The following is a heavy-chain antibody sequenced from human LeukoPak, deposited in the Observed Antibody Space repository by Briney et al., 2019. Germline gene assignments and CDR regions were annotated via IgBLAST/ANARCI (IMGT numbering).Heavy chain of an antibody. Sequence: SETLSLTCTVSGGSINSYYWSWIRQPPGKGLEWIGFIYHIGSTNYNPSLKSRVTISVDTSKNQFSLRLSSVTAADTAVYYCAKSNGYGLVDIWGQGTMVTVSS. D-gene: IGHD3-10*01. V-gene: IGHV4-59*12. CDR1: GGSINSYY. CDR3: AKSNGYGLVDI. CDR2: IYHIGST. J-gene: IGHJ3*02.